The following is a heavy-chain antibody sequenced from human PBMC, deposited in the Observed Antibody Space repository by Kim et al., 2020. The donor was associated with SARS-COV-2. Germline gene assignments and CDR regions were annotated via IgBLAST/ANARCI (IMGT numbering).Heavy chain of an antibody. CDR3: ARGQLRFGPDLYYFDY. CDR2: INTNTGNP. Sequence: ASVKVSCKASGYTFTSYAMNWVRQAPGQGLEWMGWINTNTGNPTYAQGFTGRFVFSLDTSVSTAYLQISSLKAEDTAVYYCARGQLRFGPDLYYFDYWGQGTLVTVSS. J-gene: IGHJ4*02. CDR1: GYTFTSYA. V-gene: IGHV7-4-1*02. D-gene: IGHD3-3*01.